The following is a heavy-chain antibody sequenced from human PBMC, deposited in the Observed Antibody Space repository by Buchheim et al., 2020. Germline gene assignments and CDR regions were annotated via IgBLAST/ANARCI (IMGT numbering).Heavy chain of an antibody. Sequence: QVQLVESGGGVVQPGRSLRLSCEASGFTFSSYAMHWVRQAPGKGLEGVAVISYDGSNKYYADSGKGRFTISRDNSKNTLYLQMNSLRAEDTAVYYCARDLGSSGYRNQYFQHWGQGTL. D-gene: IGHD3-22*01. V-gene: IGHV3-30-3*01. CDR1: GFTFSSYA. CDR2: ISYDGSNK. CDR3: ARDLGSSGYRNQYFQH. J-gene: IGHJ1*01.